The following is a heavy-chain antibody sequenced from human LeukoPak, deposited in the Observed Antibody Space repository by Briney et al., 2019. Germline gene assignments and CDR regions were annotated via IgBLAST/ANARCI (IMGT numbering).Heavy chain of an antibody. CDR1: GGSISSYY. CDR2: IYYSGST. J-gene: IGHJ4*02. D-gene: IGHD3-16*01. CDR3: ARGAGGSYYY. V-gene: IGHV4-59*01. Sequence: PSETLSLTCTVSGGSISSYYWSWIRQPPGKGLEWIGYIYYSGSTNYNPSLKSRVTISVDTSKNQFSLKLTSVTAADTAAYYCARGAGGSYYYWGQGTLVTVSS.